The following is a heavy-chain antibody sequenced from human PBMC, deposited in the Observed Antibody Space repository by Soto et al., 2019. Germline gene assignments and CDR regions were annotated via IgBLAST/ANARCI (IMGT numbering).Heavy chain of an antibody. J-gene: IGHJ6*04. CDR2: IYYSGST. Sequence: PSETLSLTCTVSGGSISSGGYYWSWIRQHPGKGLEWIGYIYYSGSTYYSPSLKSRVTISVDTSKSQFSLKLTSVTAADTAVYYCAGGGYYFYYGRDVGGKGPTVTVP. CDR3: AGGGYYFYYGRDV. CDR1: GGSISSGGYY. V-gene: IGHV4-31*03.